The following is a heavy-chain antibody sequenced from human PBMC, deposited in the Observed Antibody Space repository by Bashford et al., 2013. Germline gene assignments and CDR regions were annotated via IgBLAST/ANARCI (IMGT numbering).Heavy chain of an antibody. CDR1: GGSISSSSYY. Sequence: SETLSLTCTVSGGSISSSSYYWGWIRQPPGKGLEWIGYIYYSGSTNYNPSLKSRVTISVDTSKNQFSLKLSSVTAADTAVYYCASGPRYGDYVQDYYYGMDVWGRRDHGHRLL. CDR2: IYYSGST. V-gene: IGHV4-61*05. D-gene: IGHD4-17*01. J-gene: IGHJ6*02. CDR3: ASGPRYGDYVQDYYYGMDV.